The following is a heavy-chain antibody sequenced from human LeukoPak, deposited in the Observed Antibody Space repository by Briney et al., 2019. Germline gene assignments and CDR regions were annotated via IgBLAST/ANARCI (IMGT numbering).Heavy chain of an antibody. CDR3: AKRGVRGSYYFDH. CDR1: GFTFSNYA. D-gene: IGHD3-10*01. Sequence: PGGSLRPSCAASGFTFSNYAMTWVRQAPGKGLEWVSTMSSTDGTTFYADSVKGRFTISRDNSKNILYLQMNNLRAEDTAVYHCAKRGVRGSYYFDHWGQGTLVTVSS. CDR2: MSSTDGTT. V-gene: IGHV3-23*01. J-gene: IGHJ4*02.